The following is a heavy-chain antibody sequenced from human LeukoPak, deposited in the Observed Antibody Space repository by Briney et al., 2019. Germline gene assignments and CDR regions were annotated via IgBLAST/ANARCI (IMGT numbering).Heavy chain of an antibody. CDR1: VGSISSSNW. J-gene: IGHJ3*02. CDR3: ARGAGQVRMATISAFDI. V-gene: IGHV4-4*02. D-gene: IGHD5-24*01. Sequence: SGTLSLTCAVSVGSISSSNWWSWVRQPPGKGLEWIGEIYHSGSTNYNPSLKSRVTISVDKSKNQFSLKLSSVTAADTAVYYCARGAGQVRMATISAFDIWGQGTMVTVSS. CDR2: IYHSGST.